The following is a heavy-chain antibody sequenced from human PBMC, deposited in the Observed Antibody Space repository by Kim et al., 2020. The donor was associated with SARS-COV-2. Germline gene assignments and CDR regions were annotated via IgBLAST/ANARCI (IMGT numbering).Heavy chain of an antibody. V-gene: IGHV3-23*01. CDR3: DASDY. CDR2: SDSGAST. J-gene: IGHJ4*02. Sequence: SDSGASTHYSECVRCRFTISRDNTKRTLFLQVNNLRAEDTAVYYCDASDYWGQGSLVTVSS.